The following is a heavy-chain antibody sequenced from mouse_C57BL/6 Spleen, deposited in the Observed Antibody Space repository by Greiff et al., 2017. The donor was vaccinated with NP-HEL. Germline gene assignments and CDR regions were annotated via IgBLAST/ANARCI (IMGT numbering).Heavy chain of an antibody. CDR3: ARGQLRLPFAY. J-gene: IGHJ3*01. CDR2: INPGSGGT. D-gene: IGHD3-2*02. V-gene: IGHV1-54*01. Sequence: QVQLKQSGAELVRPGTSVKVSCKASGYAFTNYLIEWVKQRPGQGLEWIGVINPGSGGTNYNEKFKGKATLTADKSSSTAYMQLSSLTSEDSAVYFCARGQLRLPFAYWGQGTLVTVSA. CDR1: GYAFTNYL.